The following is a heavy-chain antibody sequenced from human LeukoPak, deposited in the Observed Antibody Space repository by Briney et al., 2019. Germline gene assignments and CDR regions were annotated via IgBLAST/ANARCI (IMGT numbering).Heavy chain of an antibody. D-gene: IGHD6-19*01. CDR2: INPNSGGT. J-gene: IGHJ4*02. CDR3: ARDRSSGWYFFDY. Sequence: GASVKVSCKASGYTFTGYYMHWVRQAAGQGLEWMGRINPNSGGTNYAQKFQGRVTMTRDTSISTAYMELSRLRSDDTAVYYCARDRSSGWYFFDYWGQGTLVTVSS. CDR1: GYTFTGYY. V-gene: IGHV1-2*02.